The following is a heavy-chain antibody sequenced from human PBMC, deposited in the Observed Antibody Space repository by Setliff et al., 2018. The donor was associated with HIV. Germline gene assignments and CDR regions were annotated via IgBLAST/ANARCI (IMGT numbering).Heavy chain of an antibody. CDR1: GFTFSNAW. V-gene: IGHV3-15*05. Sequence: PGGSLRLSCAASGFTFSNAWMSWVRQAPGKGLEWIGRIKSKANGGTTDYAVPVKDRFTILRDDSKNTLYLQMHDLRAEDTGVYYCHSGYDSEEQSYFDYWGQGTLVTVSS. CDR3: HSGYDSEEQSYFDY. CDR2: IKSKANGGTT. J-gene: IGHJ4*02. D-gene: IGHD5-12*01.